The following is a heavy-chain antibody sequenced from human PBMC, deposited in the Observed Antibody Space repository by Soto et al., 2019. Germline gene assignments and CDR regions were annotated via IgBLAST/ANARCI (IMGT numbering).Heavy chain of an antibody. CDR2: ISGSGGST. V-gene: IGHV3-23*01. J-gene: IGHJ6*03. CDR3: AKDLKRGYSYGYFYYYYMDV. D-gene: IGHD5-18*01. Sequence: GGSLRLSCAASGFTFSSYAMSWVRQAPGKGLEWVSAISGSGGSTYYADSVKGRFTISRDNSKNTLYLQMNSLRAEDTAVYYCAKDLKRGYSYGYFYYYYMDVWGKGTTVTVSS. CDR1: GFTFSSYA.